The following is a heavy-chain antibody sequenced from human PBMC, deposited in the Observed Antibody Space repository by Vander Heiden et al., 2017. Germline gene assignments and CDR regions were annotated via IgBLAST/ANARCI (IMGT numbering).Heavy chain of an antibody. Sequence: QVQLVESGGGVVQPGRSLRLSCAASGFTFSSYAMHWVRQAPGKGLEWVAVIWYDGSDKYYAESVKGRFTTSRDNSKYTVYLQMNSLRAEDTALYYCARGHYYGMDAWGQGTTVTVSS. CDR2: IWYDGSDK. V-gene: IGHV3-33*01. J-gene: IGHJ6*02. CDR3: ARGHYYGMDA. CDR1: GFTFSSYA.